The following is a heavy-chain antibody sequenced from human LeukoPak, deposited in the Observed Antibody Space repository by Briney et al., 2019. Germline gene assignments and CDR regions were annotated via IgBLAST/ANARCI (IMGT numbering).Heavy chain of an antibody. CDR2: FYHRGET. J-gene: IGHJ4*02. V-gene: IGHV4-59*01. D-gene: IGHD2-2*01. CDR1: GAPPSSYY. Sequence: SETLSLTCNVSGAPPSSYYRSWIRQAPGKGLEWIGYFYHRGETKYNPSLKSRVTRSVYTSKNLFSLRLTSVTAADTAVYYCATSFTYADAGPFDFWGRGTLLTVSS. CDR3: ATSFTYADAGPFDF.